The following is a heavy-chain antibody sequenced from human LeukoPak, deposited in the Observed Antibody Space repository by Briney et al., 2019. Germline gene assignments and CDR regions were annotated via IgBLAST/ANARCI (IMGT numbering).Heavy chain of an antibody. CDR1: SYSISSGYY. V-gene: IGHV4-38-2*01. Sequence: PSETLSLTCAVSSYSISSGYYWGWIRQPPEKGLEWIGSIYHSGSTYYNPSLKSRLTISVDTSRNQFSLKLTSVTAADTAVYYCARQGYLNYFDSWGQGTLVTVSS. CDR2: IYHSGST. J-gene: IGHJ4*02. D-gene: IGHD1-26*01. CDR3: ARQGYLNYFDS.